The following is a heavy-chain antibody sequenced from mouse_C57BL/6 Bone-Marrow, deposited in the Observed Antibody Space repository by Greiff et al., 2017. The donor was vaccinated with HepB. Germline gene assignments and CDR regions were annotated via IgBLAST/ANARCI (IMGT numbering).Heavy chain of an antibody. J-gene: IGHJ4*01. V-gene: IGHV5-4*03. CDR2: ISDGGSYT. D-gene: IGHD1-1*01. CDR1: GFTFSSYA. Sequence: EVKLVESGGGLVKPGGSLKLSCAASGFTFSSYAMSWVRQTPEKRLEWVATISDGGSYTYYPDNVKGRFTISRDNAKNNLYLQMSHLKSEDTAMYYCARYFALWGGITTVVASHYAMDYWGQGTSVTVSP. CDR3: ARYFALWGGITTVVASHYAMDY.